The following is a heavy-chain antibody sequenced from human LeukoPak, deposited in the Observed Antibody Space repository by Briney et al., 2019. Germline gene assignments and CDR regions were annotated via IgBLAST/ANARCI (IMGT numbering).Heavy chain of an antibody. V-gene: IGHV4-31*03. CDR3: AASSGVTLGRF. Sequence: SETLSLTCTVSGGSISSGTHYYNWIRQHPGKGLEWIGYIYYTGITSYNPSLKSRVTMSVDTSMNQVSLKVTSLTAADTAVYYCAASSGVTLGRFWGQGALVTISS. CDR2: IYYTGIT. CDR1: GGSISSGTHY. J-gene: IGHJ4*02. D-gene: IGHD3-16*01.